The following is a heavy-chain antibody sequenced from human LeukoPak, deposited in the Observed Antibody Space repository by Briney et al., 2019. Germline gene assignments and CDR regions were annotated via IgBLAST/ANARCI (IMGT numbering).Heavy chain of an antibody. J-gene: IGHJ5*02. CDR3: STLWYGA. CDR2: IKSKTDGGTS. CDR1: GFTFTNAG. V-gene: IGHV3-15*01. D-gene: IGHD3-10*01. Sequence: GGSLRLSCAASGFTFTNAGMSWVRQAPGKGLEWVGRIKSKTDGGTSDYAAPVTGRFTISRDDSKSTLYLEMNSLKTEDTGVYYCSTLWYGAWGQGTLVTVSS.